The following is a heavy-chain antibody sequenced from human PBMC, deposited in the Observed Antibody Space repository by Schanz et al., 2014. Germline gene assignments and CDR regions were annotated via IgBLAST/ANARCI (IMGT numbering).Heavy chain of an antibody. J-gene: IGHJ4*02. D-gene: IGHD1-1*01. CDR2: IGYLGDT. CDR1: GFTISSYS. Sequence: EVQLVESGGGLVKPGGSLRLSCEASGFTISSYSMNWVRQAPGKGLEWVSTIGYLGDTYYPDSVKGRFTVSRDSGQNSLYLQMNSLRAGDTAVYYCARGTDWNLHYWGQGALVTVSS. V-gene: IGHV3-13*01. CDR3: ARGTDWNLHY.